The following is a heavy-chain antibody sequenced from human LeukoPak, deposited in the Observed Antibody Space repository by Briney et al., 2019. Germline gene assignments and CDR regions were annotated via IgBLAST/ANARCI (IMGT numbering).Heavy chain of an antibody. CDR2: IYPGDSDT. D-gene: IGHD3-3*01. V-gene: IGHV5-51*01. CDR3: ARRARITIFGVSNDAFDI. CDR1: GYSFTSYW. Sequence: GESLKISCKGSGYSFTSYWIGWVRQMPGKGLEWMGIIYPGDSDTRYSPSFQGQVTISADKSISTAYLQWSSLKASDTAMYYCARRARITIFGVSNDAFDIRGQGTMVTVSS. J-gene: IGHJ3*02.